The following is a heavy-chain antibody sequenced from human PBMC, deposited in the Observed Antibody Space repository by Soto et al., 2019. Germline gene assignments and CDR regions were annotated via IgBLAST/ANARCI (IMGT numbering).Heavy chain of an antibody. CDR3: ARAHYYDSSGDDY. V-gene: IGHV4-31*03. D-gene: IGHD3-22*01. J-gene: IGHJ4*02. CDR2: VYYSGST. Sequence: SETLSLTCTVSGGSVSSSSYYLGWARQPPGKGLEWIGYVYYSGSTYYNPSLKSRVTISVDTSKNQFSLKLSSVTAADTAVYYCARAHYYDSSGDDYWGQGTLVTVSS. CDR1: GGSVSSSSYY.